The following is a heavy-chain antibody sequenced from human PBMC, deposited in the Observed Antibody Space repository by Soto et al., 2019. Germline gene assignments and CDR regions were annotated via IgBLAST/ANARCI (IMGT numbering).Heavy chain of an antibody. J-gene: IGHJ2*01. CDR3: SRSLSSGDYVFCYFDL. CDR1: GFSLSTNGEG. V-gene: IGHV2-5*01. D-gene: IGHD4-17*01. Sequence: SGPTLVNPTHSLTLSCTFSGFSLSTNGEGVGWIRPPLGEALEWLALIFWNDDKRYSPSLESRLNITKDSPKTHVVLTVAHMAPVDTATYSCSRSLSSGDYVFCYFDLWGRGTLVAVSS. CDR2: IFWNDDK.